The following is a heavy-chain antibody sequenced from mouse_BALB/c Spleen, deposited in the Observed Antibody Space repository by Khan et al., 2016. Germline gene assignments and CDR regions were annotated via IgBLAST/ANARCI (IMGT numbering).Heavy chain of an antibody. Sequence: QVQLQQSGAELAKPGASVKMSCKASGYTFTSYWMHWVKQRPGKGLEWIGYINPSTGYTEYNQKFKDKVTLTADKSSSTAYMQLTRLTSEDSAIYYCSISLPLSAVDYWGQGTSVTVSS. CDR1: GYTFTSYW. J-gene: IGHJ4*01. CDR2: INPSTGYT. V-gene: IGHV1-7*01. D-gene: IGHD2-12*01. CDR3: SISLPLSAVDY.